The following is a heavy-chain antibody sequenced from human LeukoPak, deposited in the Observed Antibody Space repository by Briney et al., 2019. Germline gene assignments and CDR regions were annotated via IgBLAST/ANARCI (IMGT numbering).Heavy chain of an antibody. J-gene: IGHJ3*02. D-gene: IGHD2-21*02. V-gene: IGHV3-21*01. CDR2: ISNTGTYT. CDR1: GFTFTRFN. CDR3: ARGFQCHGDYYFDAIDI. Sequence: KPGGSLRLSCAASGFTFTRFNMNWVRQAPGKGLEWVSSISNTGTYTHYADSLKGRFTISRDNAKNSLYLQMNSLRADDTAVYYCARGFQCHGDYYFDAIDIWGQGTLVIVSS.